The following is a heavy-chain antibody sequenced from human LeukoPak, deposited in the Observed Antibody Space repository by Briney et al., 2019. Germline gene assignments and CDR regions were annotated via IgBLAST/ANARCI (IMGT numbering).Heavy chain of an antibody. CDR2: ISYDGSNK. D-gene: IGHD3-10*01. CDR3: ARVPYVSGTFDY. V-gene: IGHV3-30*03. J-gene: IGHJ4*02. Sequence: PGRSLRLSCAASGFTFSSYGMHWVRQAPGKGLEWVAVISYDGSNKYYADSVKGRFTISRDNSKNTLYLQMNSLRTEDTAVYYCARVPYVSGTFDYWGQGTLVTVSS. CDR1: GFTFSSYG.